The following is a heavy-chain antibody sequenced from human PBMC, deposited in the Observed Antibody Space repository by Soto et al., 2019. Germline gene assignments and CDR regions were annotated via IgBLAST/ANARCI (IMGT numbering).Heavy chain of an antibody. CDR1: GGTFSSYA. CDR3: ARSYYDILTGYQPITYNWFDP. D-gene: IGHD3-9*01. J-gene: IGHJ5*02. V-gene: IGHV1-69*01. Sequence: KVSCKASGGTFSSYAISWVRQAPGQGLEWMGGIIPIFGTANYAQKFQGRVTITADESTSTAYMELSSLRSEDTAVYYCARSYYDILTGYQPITYNWFDPWGQGTLVTVSS. CDR2: IIPIFGTA.